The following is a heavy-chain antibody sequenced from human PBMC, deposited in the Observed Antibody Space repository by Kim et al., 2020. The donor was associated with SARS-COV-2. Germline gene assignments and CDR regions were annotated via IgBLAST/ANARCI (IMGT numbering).Heavy chain of an antibody. D-gene: IGHD6-13*01. J-gene: IGHJ6*02. CDR2: ISWNSGII. Sequence: GGSLRLSCAASGFIFEDYAMHWVRQAPGKGLEWVSGISWNSGIIGYADSVKGRFTISRDNAKNSLYAQMSSLRPEDSALYYCVKDVGSSLAAPGAPILSYYSGMDVWGQGTTVTVSS. V-gene: IGHV3-9*01. CDR3: VKDVGSSLAAPGAPILSYYSGMDV. CDR1: GFIFEDYA.